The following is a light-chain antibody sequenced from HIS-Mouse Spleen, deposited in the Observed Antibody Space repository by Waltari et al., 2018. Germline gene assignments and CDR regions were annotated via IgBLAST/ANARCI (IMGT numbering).Light chain of an antibody. V-gene: IGKV3-20*01. CDR1: QSVSSSY. CDR3: QQYGSSPPALT. CDR2: GAS. J-gene: IGKJ4*01. Sequence: EIVLTQSPGTLSLSPAERASQSVSSSYLAWYQQKPGQAPRLLIYGASSRATGIPDRFSGSGSGTDFTLTISRLEPEDFAVYYCQQYGSSPPALTFGGGTKVEIK.